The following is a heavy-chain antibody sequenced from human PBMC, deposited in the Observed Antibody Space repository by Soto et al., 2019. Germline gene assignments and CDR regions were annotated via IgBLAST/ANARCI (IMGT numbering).Heavy chain of an antibody. V-gene: IGHV4-4*07. CDR3: AREGSSGFGMDV. J-gene: IGHJ6*02. CDR1: GGSIRSYY. D-gene: IGHD6-25*01. CDR2: IYTSGTT. Sequence: QVQLQQSGPGLVKPSETLSLTCTVSGGSIRSYYWSWIRQPAGKALEWIGLIYTSGTTNYTPSLRSRVTIFLDTSKNQFSLDLSSVTDADTAVYYCAREGSSGFGMDVWGQGTTVTVS.